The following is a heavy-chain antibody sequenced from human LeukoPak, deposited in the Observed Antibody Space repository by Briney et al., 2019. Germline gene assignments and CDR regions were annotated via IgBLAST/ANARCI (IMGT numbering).Heavy chain of an antibody. CDR2: ISSSGSTI. J-gene: IGHJ6*04. D-gene: IGHD3-10*02. V-gene: IGHV3-48*03. CDR3: AELGITMIGGV. Sequence: SGGSLRLSCIVSGFTLSSYEMSWIRQAPGKGLEWVSYISSSGSTIYYADSVKGRFTISRDNAKNSLYLQMNSLRAEDTAVYYCAELGITMIGGVWGKGTTVTISS. CDR1: GFTLSSYE.